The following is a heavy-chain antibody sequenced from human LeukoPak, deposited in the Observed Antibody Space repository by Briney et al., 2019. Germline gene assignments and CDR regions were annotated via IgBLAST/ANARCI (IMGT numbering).Heavy chain of an antibody. J-gene: IGHJ5*02. CDR3: ARDSSYYGSGSYYNWFDP. CDR1: GFTFSSYA. D-gene: IGHD3-10*01. V-gene: IGHV3-30*04. Sequence: GGSLRLSCAASGFTFSSYAMHWVRQAPGKGLEWVAVISYDGSNKYYADSVKGRFTISRDNSKNTLYLQMNSLRAEDTAVYYCARDSSYYGSGSYYNWFDPWGQGTLVTVSS. CDR2: ISYDGSNK.